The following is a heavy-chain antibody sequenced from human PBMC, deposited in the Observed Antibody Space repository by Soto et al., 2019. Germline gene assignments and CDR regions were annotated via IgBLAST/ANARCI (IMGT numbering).Heavy chain of an antibody. CDR1: GGSISSYY. V-gene: IGHV4-59*01. CDR3: ERAVGHYYYYGMDV. D-gene: IGHD1-26*01. J-gene: IGHJ6*02. CDR2: IYYSGST. Sequence: ASETLSLTCTVSGGSISSYYWSWIRQPPGKGLEWIGYIYYSGSTNYNPSLKSRVTISVDTSKNQFSLKLSSVTAADTAVYYCERAVGHYYYYGMDVWGQGTTVTVSS.